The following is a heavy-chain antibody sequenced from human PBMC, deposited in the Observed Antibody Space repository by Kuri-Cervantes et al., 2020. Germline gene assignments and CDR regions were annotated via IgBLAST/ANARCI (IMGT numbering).Heavy chain of an antibody. CDR2: INPNSGGT. Sequence: ASVKVSCKASGYTFTGYYMHWVRQAPGQGLEWMGWINPNSGGTNYAQKFQGWVTMTRDTSASTAYMELSSLRSEDTATYYCARDRGRNLMPYWGQGSLVTVSS. CDR3: ARDRGRNLMPY. J-gene: IGHJ4*02. V-gene: IGHV1-2*04. CDR1: GYTFTGYY. D-gene: IGHD2-8*01.